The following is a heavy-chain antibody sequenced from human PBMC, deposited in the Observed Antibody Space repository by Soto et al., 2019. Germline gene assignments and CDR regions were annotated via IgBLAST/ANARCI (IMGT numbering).Heavy chain of an antibody. J-gene: IGHJ2*01. D-gene: IGHD3-22*01. CDR1: GFSFDKAW. CDR2: IKNKTDGEIT. CDR3: TTDPRGTYYYDSSVSPIFGYFDL. V-gene: IGHV3-15*01. Sequence: PGGSLRLSCTASGFSFDKAWMSWVRQAPGKGLEWVGRIKNKTDGEITNYATPVKGRFTVSRDDSKKTVYLHMNNLRTEDTALYYCTTDPRGTYYYDSSVSPIFGYFDLWGRGTLVTVSS.